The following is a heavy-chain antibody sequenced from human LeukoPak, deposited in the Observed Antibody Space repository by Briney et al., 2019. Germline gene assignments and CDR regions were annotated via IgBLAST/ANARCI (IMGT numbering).Heavy chain of an antibody. Sequence: GGSLRLSCAASGFTFSNAWMSWVRQAPGKGLEWVGRIKSKTDGGTTDYAVPVKGRFTISRDDSKNTLDLQMNSLKTEDTAVYYCTTLLLWFGDDYRGQGTLVTVSS. CDR3: TTLLLWFGDDY. V-gene: IGHV3-15*01. D-gene: IGHD3-10*01. J-gene: IGHJ4*02. CDR1: GFTFSNAW. CDR2: IKSKTDGGTT.